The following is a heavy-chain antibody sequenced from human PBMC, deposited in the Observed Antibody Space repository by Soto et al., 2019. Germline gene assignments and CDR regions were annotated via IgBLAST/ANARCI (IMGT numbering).Heavy chain of an antibody. CDR2: ISYDGSNK. Sequence: PGASLRLSCGASGFTFSSYAMHWVRQAPGKGLEWVAVISYDGSNKYYTDSVKGRFTISRDNSKNTLYLQMNSLRAEDTAVYYCARGTTTVTTKYYFDYWGQGT. J-gene: IGHJ4*02. CDR3: ARGTTTVTTKYYFDY. D-gene: IGHD4-17*01. V-gene: IGHV3-30-3*01. CDR1: GFTFSSYA.